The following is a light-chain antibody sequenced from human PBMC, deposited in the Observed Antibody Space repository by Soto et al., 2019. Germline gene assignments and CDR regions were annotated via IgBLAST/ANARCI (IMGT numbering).Light chain of an antibody. J-gene: IGLJ1*01. CDR2: EVT. V-gene: IGLV2-14*03. Sequence: QSALTQPASVSGSPGQSITISCTGTSSDVGAYKYVSWYQQHPGKAPKLMIYEVTNWPSGVSNRFSGSKSGNTASLTISGLEAEDEADYYCISYTSGDTHVFGTGTKLTVL. CDR1: SSDVGAYKY. CDR3: ISYTSGDTHV.